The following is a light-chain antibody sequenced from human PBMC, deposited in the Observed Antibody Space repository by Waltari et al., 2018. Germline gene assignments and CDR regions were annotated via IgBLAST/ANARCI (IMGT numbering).Light chain of an antibody. CDR1: SSDVGAYTY. CDR2: DVS. Sequence: QSALTQPASVSGSPGQSITISCTGTSSDVGAYTYVSRYQQHPGKAPKLMIFDVSNRPSGVSNRFSGSKSGNTASLTISGLQAEDEAGYYCSSYISSSTLELFGGGTSLTVL. V-gene: IGLV2-14*03. J-gene: IGLJ2*01. CDR3: SSYISSSTLEL.